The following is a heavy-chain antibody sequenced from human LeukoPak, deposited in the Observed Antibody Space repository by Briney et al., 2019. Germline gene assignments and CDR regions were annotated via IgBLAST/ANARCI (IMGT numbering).Heavy chain of an antibody. CDR3: ATVGYSQFFDY. Sequence: ASVKVSCKXSGYTFTSVYMHWVRQAPGQGLEWVGIINPNSGSTFYSQRFQGRVTMTRDTSTSTVYMELSSLRSEDTAVYYCATVGYSQFFDYWGQGTLVTVSS. CDR1: GYTFTSVY. CDR2: INPNSGST. J-gene: IGHJ4*02. D-gene: IGHD5-18*01. V-gene: IGHV1-46*01.